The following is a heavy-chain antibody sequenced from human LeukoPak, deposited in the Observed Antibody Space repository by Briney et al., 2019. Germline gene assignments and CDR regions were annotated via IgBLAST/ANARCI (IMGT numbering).Heavy chain of an antibody. CDR2: ISYDGSNK. CDR1: GFTFSSYA. J-gene: IGHJ4*02. V-gene: IGHV3-30-3*01. CDR3: ARDGHVDTAMVTFDY. D-gene: IGHD5-18*01. Sequence: GGSLRLSCAASGFTFSSYAMHWVRQAPGKGLEGVAVISYDGSNKYYADSVKGRFTISRDNSKNTLYLQMNSLRAEDTAVYYCARDGHVDTAMVTFDYWGQGTLVTVSS.